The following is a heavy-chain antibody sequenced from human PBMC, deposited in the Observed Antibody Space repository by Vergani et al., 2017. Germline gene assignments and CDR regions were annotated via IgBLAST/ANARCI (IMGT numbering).Heavy chain of an antibody. CDR3: AXEYSSTSGRAFDF. V-gene: IGHV3-21*05. CDR1: GFDFSSYI. D-gene: IGHD2-2*01. Sequence: EVQLVESGGGLVKPGGSLRLSCVVSGFDFSSYIMNWVRQAPGKGLEWVSFVSTGTKSQSYAESVKGRFTISRDSAKNSLYLQMDSLRAEDTAVYYCAXEYSSTSGRAFDFWGQGTKVTVSS. J-gene: IGHJ3*01. CDR2: VSTGTKSQ.